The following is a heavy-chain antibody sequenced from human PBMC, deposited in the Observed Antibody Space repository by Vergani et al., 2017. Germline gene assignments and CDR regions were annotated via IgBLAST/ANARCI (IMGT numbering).Heavy chain of an antibody. CDR1: GFTFSSHA. CDR3: AKPAEWGYPYYYFYQMDG. J-gene: IGHJ6*03. CDR2: LSGSGVAT. V-gene: IGHV3-23*01. Sequence: EVPLLESGGGLVQPGGSLRLSCAASGFTFSSHAMSWVRQAPGEGLEWVSALSGSGVATYYSDSVKGRFTVSRDNSKNTLYLQMNSLRAEDTAVYYCAKPAEWGYPYYYFYQMDGWGKGTTVTVSS. D-gene: IGHD1-26*01.